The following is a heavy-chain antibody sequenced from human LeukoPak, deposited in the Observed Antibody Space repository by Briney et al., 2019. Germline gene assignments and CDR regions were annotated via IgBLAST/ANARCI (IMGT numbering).Heavy chain of an antibody. D-gene: IGHD3-22*01. CDR2: IYYSGST. CDR3: ARGAGIVVVTSFDY. V-gene: IGHV4-30-4*01. Sequence: GYIYYSGSTYYNPSLKSRVTISVDTSKNQFSLKLSSVTAADTAVYYCARGAGIVVVTSFDYWGQGTLVTVSS. J-gene: IGHJ4*02.